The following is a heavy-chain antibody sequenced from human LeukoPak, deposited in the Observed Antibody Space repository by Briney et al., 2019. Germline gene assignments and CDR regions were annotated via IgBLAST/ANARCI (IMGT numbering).Heavy chain of an antibody. V-gene: IGHV1-18*01. Sequence: ASVKVSCKASGYTFTSYGISWVRQAPGQGLEWMGWLSAYNGNTNYAQKLQGRVTMTTDTSTSTAYMELRSLRSDDTAVYYCASYVRYCSSTSCYLYFQHWGQGTLVTVSS. D-gene: IGHD2-2*01. CDR3: ASYVRYCSSTSCYLYFQH. J-gene: IGHJ1*01. CDR1: GYTFTSYG. CDR2: LSAYNGNT.